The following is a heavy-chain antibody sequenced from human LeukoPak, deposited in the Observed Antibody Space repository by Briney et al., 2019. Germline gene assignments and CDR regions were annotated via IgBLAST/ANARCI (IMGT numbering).Heavy chain of an antibody. V-gene: IGHV3-23*01. CDR1: EFTFSRNV. D-gene: IGHD3-9*01. CDR2: ISGSGYST. Sequence: GGSLRLSCADSEFTFSRNVMSWVRQAPGKGLEWVSSISGSGYSTSYADSVKGRFTISRDNSKNTLYLQMNSLRAEDTAVYYCAKDRGEKYYDILTGYPRDSFDYWGQGTLVTVSS. J-gene: IGHJ4*02. CDR3: AKDRGEKYYDILTGYPRDSFDY.